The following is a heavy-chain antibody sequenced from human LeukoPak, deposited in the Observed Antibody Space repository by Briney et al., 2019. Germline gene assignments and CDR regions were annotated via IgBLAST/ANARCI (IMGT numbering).Heavy chain of an antibody. J-gene: IGHJ4*02. CDR3: ARGAYCGGDCSFDY. CDR1: GFTFDDYG. V-gene: IGHV3-20*04. CDR2: INWNGGST. D-gene: IGHD2-21*02. Sequence: GGSLRLSCAASGFTFDDYGMSWVRQAPGKGLEWVSGINWNGGSTGYTDSVKGRFTISRDNAKNSLYLQMNSLRAEDTALYYCARGAYCGGDCSFDYWGQGTLVTVSS.